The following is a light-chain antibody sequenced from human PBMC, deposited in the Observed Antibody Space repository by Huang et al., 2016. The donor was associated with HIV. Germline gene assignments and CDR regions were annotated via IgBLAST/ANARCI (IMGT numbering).Light chain of an antibody. CDR3: MQGTHWPLT. V-gene: IGKV2-30*01. J-gene: IGKJ4*01. CDR1: QSLVYRDAKTY. CDR2: KVS. Sequence: VVMTQSPLSLPVTLGQPASIACRSSQSLVYRDAKTYLNWFQQRPGQSPRRLIYKVSNRDSGVPDRFSGSGSGTDFTLKISRVEAEDVGVYYCMQGTHWPLTFGGGTKVEIK.